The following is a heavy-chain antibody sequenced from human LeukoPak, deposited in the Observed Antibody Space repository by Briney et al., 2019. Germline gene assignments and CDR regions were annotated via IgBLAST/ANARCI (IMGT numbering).Heavy chain of an antibody. D-gene: IGHD3-10*01. CDR1: GFTFDDYA. CDR2: ISWNSGSI. J-gene: IGHJ3*02. V-gene: IGHV3-9*03. CDR3: AKGAYGSGSYGAFDI. Sequence: GGSLRLSCAASGFTFDDYAMHWVRQAPGKGLEWVSGISWNSGSIGYADSVKGRFTISRDNAKNSLYLQMNSLRAEDMALYYCAKGAYGSGSYGAFDIWGQGTMVTVSS.